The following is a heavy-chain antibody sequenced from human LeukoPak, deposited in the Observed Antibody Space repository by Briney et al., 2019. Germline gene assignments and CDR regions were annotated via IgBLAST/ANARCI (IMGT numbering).Heavy chain of an antibody. D-gene: IGHD1-26*01. Sequence: GGSLRLSCAASGFTFSSNWMHWVRQAPGKGLVWVSRINEDGSTTNYTDSVKGRSTIFRDNAKNTLYLQMNSLRAEDTAVYYCVRDLGGRSGHWGQGTLVTVSS. CDR2: INEDGSTT. V-gene: IGHV3-74*01. J-gene: IGHJ4*02. CDR1: GFTFSSNW. CDR3: VRDLGGRSGH.